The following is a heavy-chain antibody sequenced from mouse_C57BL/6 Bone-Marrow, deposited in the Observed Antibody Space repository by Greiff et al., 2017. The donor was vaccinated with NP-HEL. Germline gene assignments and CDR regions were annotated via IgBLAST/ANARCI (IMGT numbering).Heavy chain of an antibody. J-gene: IGHJ3*01. CDR3: ARSLLITTVVATPFAY. D-gene: IGHD1-1*01. Sequence: QVQLQQPGAELVKPGASVKLSCKASGYTFTSYWMHWVKQRPGRGLEWIGRIDPNSGGTKYNEKFKSKATLTVDKPSSTAYMQLSSLTSEDSAVYYCARSLLITTVVATPFAYWGQGTLVTVSA. CDR1: GYTFTSYW. CDR2: IDPNSGGT. V-gene: IGHV1-72*01.